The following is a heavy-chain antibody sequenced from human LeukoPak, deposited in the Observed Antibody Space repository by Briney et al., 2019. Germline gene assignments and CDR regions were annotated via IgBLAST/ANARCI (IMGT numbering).Heavy chain of an antibody. CDR1: GFTVSSNY. CDR2: ISDDGRNK. J-gene: IGHJ4*02. Sequence: PGGSLRLSCAASGFTVSSNYMSWVRQAPGKGLEWVGVISDDGRNKKYADSVKGRFTISRDNSKDTLYLQMNSLRDEDTAVYYCAKRPSDYGDYVTYFDYWGQGTLVTVSS. CDR3: AKRPSDYGDYVTYFDY. V-gene: IGHV3-30*18. D-gene: IGHD4-17*01.